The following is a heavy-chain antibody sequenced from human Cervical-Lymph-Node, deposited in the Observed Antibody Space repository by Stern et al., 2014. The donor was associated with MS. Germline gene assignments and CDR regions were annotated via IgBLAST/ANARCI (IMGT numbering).Heavy chain of an antibody. Sequence: VQLVESGGGLVQPGGSLRLSCAASGFTFSSYAMSWVRQAPGKGLEWVSAISGSGGSPYYADPVKGRFTLSSANSQHKLSLQMNSLRAEDTAVYYCAKDRGSRDGYNYGAEYFQHWGQGTLVTVSS. J-gene: IGHJ1*01. CDR3: AKDRGSRDGYNYGAEYFQH. D-gene: IGHD5-24*01. V-gene: IGHV3-23*04. CDR1: GFTFSSYA. CDR2: ISGSGGSP.